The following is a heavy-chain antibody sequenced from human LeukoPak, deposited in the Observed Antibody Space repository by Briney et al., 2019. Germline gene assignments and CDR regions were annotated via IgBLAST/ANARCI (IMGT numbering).Heavy chain of an antibody. CDR2: ISWHSGSI. CDR3: AKGLGYSYGSVYFDY. D-gene: IGHD5-18*01. V-gene: IGHV3-9*01. Sequence: GGSLRLSCAASGFTFDDYAMHWVRHAPGKGLEWVSGISWHSGSIGYADSVKGRFTISRDNAKNSLYLQMNSLRAEDTALYYCAKGLGYSYGSVYFDYWGQGTLVTVSS. CDR1: GFTFDDYA. J-gene: IGHJ4*02.